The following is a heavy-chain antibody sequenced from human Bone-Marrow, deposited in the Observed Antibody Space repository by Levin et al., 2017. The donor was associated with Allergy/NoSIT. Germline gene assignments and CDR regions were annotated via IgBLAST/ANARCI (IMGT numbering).Heavy chain of an antibody. Sequence: PSQTLSLTCTVSGGSIRSDNYSWSWIRLPAGKGLEWIGRISASGNTNNNPSLKSRVTLSVDPSKNQFSLRLISVSAADTAVYYCARDRRAYRSGPNTDFLYYYMDVWGKGTTVTVSS. CDR1: GGSIRSDNYS. V-gene: IGHV4-61*02. CDR3: ARDRRAYRSGPNTDFLYYYMDV. D-gene: IGHD5-18*01. CDR2: ISASGNT. J-gene: IGHJ6*03.